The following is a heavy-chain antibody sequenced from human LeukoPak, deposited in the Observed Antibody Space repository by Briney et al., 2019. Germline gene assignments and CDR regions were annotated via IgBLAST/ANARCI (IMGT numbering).Heavy chain of an antibody. Sequence: GGSLRLSCAASGFTFSSYWMSWVRQAPGKGLEWVANIKQDGSEKYYVDSVKGRFTISRDNAKNSLYLQMNSLRAEDTAVYYCARAPAAAGTAGFYYGMDVWGQGTTVTVSS. CDR1: GFTFSSYW. D-gene: IGHD6-13*01. CDR3: ARAPAAAGTAGFYYGMDV. J-gene: IGHJ6*02. CDR2: IKQDGSEK. V-gene: IGHV3-7*01.